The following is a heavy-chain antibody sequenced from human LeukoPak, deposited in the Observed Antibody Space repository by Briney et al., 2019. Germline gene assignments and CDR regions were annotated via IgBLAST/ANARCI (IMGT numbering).Heavy chain of an antibody. J-gene: IGHJ4*02. D-gene: IGHD6-19*01. CDR1: GGSISSSSYY. Sequence: SETLSLTCTVSGGSISSSSYYWGWIRQPPGKGLEWIGSIYYSGSTYYNPSLKSRVTISVDTSKNQFSLKLSSVTAADTAVYYCAGGWLVYYFDYWGQGTLVTVSS. CDR2: IYYSGST. CDR3: AGGWLVYYFDY. V-gene: IGHV4-39*07.